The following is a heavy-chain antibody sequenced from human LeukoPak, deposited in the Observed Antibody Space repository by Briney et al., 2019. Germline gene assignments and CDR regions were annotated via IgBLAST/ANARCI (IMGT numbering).Heavy chain of an antibody. CDR1: GFTFSSYG. Sequence: TGGSLRLSCAASGFTFSSYGMNWVRQAPGKGLEWVAVIWYDGSNKYYADSVKGRFTISRDNSKNTLYLQMNSLRAEDTAVYHCARHYGDYALGAFDIWGQGTMVTVSS. D-gene: IGHD4-17*01. CDR3: ARHYGDYALGAFDI. CDR2: IWYDGSNK. V-gene: IGHV3-33*01. J-gene: IGHJ3*02.